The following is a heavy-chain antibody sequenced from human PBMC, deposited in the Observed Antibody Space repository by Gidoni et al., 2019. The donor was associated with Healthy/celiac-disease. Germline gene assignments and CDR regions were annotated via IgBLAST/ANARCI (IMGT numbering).Heavy chain of an antibody. CDR3: TRLPCSGGSC. CDR2: IRSKANSYAT. D-gene: IGHD2-15*01. Sequence: EVQLLESGGGLVQPGGSLKLSCAASGFTFSGSAMHWVRQASGKGLEWVGRIRSKANSYATAYAASVKGRFTISRDDSKSTAYLQMNSLKTEDTAVYYCTRLPCSGGSCWGQGTLVTVSS. V-gene: IGHV3-73*01. J-gene: IGHJ4*02. CDR1: GFTFSGSA.